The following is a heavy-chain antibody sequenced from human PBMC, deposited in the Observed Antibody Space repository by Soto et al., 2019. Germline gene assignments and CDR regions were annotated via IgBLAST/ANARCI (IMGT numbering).Heavy chain of an antibody. CDR1: GFTFSSYA. V-gene: IGHV3-23*01. J-gene: IGHJ6*02. D-gene: IGHD4-17*01. CDR3: AKDNYGDYYYYGMDV. CDR2: IGGSGSIT. Sequence: EVQLLESGGGLVQPGGSLRVSCAASGFTFSSYAMNWVRQDPGKGLEWVSSIGGSGSITYYADSVKGGFTISRDNSKNTLYLQMNSLTAEDTAVYYCAKDNYGDYYYYGMDVWGQGTTVTVSS.